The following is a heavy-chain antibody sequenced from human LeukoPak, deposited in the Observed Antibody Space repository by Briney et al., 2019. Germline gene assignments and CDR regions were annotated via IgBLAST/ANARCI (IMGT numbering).Heavy chain of an antibody. V-gene: IGHV3-33*06. Sequence: PGGSLRLSCAASGFIFRNFAMQWVRQAPGKGLEWVGVMWTDRSDKYYADSVKGRFTISRDNSRNALYLQMNSLRAEDTAVYYCAKAGYSSGWRNFDYWGQGTLVTVSS. CDR1: GFIFRNFA. J-gene: IGHJ4*02. CDR3: AKAGYSSGWRNFDY. D-gene: IGHD6-19*01. CDR2: MWTDRSDK.